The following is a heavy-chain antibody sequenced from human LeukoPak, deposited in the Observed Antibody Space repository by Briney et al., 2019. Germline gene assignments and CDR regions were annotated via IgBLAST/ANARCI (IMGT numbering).Heavy chain of an antibody. CDR2: IYYSGST. Sequence: SETLSLTCTVSGGSISSYYWSWIRQPPGKGLEWIGHIYYSGSTNYNPSLKSRVTISVDTSKNQFSLKLSSVTAADTAVYYCARTVATGRYYYYYYYMDVWGKGTTVTISS. D-gene: IGHD5-12*01. CDR1: GGSISSYY. V-gene: IGHV4-59*01. CDR3: ARTVATGRYYYYYYYMDV. J-gene: IGHJ6*03.